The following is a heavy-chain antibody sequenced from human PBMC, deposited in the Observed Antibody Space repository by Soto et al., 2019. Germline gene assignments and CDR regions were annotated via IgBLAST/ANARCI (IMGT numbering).Heavy chain of an antibody. CDR2: IYHSGST. CDR3: ASRRTYRSAPFDY. D-gene: IGHD6-19*01. V-gene: IGHV4-30-2*01. CDR1: GGSISSGGYS. J-gene: IGHJ4*02. Sequence: SETLSLTCAVSGGSISSGGYSWSWIRQPPGKGLEWIGYIYHSGSTYYNPSLKSRVTISVDRSKNQFSLKLSSVTAADTAVYYGASRRTYRSAPFDYWGQGTLVPVSS.